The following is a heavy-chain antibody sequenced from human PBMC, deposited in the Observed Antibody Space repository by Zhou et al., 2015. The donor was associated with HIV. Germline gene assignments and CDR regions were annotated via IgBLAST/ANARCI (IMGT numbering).Heavy chain of an antibody. Sequence: HLVESGGGVVQPGGSLRLSCAASGFTFSNAWMSWVRQAPGKGLEWVGRIKSKTDGGTTDYAAPVKGRFTISRDDSKNTLYLQMNSLKTEDTAVYYCTTDPIVLMVYDRNYWGQGTLVTVSS. J-gene: IGHJ4*02. CDR1: GFTFSNAW. V-gene: IGHV3-15*01. D-gene: IGHD2-8*01. CDR2: IKSKTDGGTT. CDR3: TTDPIVLMVYDRNY.